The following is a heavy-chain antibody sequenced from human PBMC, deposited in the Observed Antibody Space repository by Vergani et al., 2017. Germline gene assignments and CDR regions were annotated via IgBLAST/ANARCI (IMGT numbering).Heavy chain of an antibody. Sequence: VQLVESGGGMVQPGRSLRLSCAASGFTFSSYAMTWVRQAPGKGLEWVSAISGSGGTTYYSDSVKGRFTISRDNSKNTLYLQMNSLRAEDTAVYYCANGGFYYGSGSYSHYWGQGTLVTVSS. CDR1: GFTFSSYA. J-gene: IGHJ4*02. V-gene: IGHV3-23*04. CDR3: ANGGFYYGSGSYSHY. D-gene: IGHD3-10*01. CDR2: ISGSGGTT.